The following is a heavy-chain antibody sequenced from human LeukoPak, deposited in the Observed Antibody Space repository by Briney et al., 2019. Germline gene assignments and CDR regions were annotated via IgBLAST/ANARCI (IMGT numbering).Heavy chain of an antibody. CDR3: AKDRSIGTYYTFDH. D-gene: IGHD1-26*01. Sequence: GGSLRLSCAASGFTVTDYAMTWVRQAPGKGLEWVPSISASGGMTYYADSVKGRFTVSRDNSKNSLYLQMNSLTAADTAVYYCAKDRSIGTYYTFDHWGQGTLVTVSS. CDR2: ISASGGMT. CDR1: GFTVTDYA. J-gene: IGHJ4*02. V-gene: IGHV3-23*01.